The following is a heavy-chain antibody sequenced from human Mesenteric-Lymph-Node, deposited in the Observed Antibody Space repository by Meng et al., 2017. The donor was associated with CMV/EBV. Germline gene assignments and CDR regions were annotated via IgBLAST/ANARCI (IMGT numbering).Heavy chain of an antibody. CDR1: GFTFSSYS. Sequence: GESLKISCAASGFTFSSYSMNWVRQAPGKGLEWVSSISSSSSYIYYADSVKGRFTISRDNAKNSLYLQMNSLRAEDTAVYYCARDDPESGGSGSYYHPPNYYYYYYGMDVWGQGTTVTVSS. CDR2: ISSSSSYI. V-gene: IGHV3-21*01. J-gene: IGHJ6*02. CDR3: ARDDPESGGSGSYYHPPNYYYYYYGMDV. D-gene: IGHD3-10*01.